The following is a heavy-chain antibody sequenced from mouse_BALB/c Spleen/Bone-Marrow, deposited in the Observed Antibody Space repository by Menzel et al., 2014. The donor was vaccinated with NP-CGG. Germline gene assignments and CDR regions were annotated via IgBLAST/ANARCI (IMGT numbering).Heavy chain of an antibody. D-gene: IGHD2-3*01. V-gene: IGHV5-17*02. J-gene: IGHJ2*01. CDR3: VRGGYYVPSYFDS. CDR2: ISGGTSTI. Sequence: EVKLVESGGGLVQPGGSRKLSCAASGFTFRSFGMHWARQAPEEGLEWVAYISGGTSTIYYADTVKGRFTISRDNPNNTLFLQMTSLRSEDTAMYYCVRGGYYVPSYFDSWGQGPLSQSPQ. CDR1: GFTFRSFG.